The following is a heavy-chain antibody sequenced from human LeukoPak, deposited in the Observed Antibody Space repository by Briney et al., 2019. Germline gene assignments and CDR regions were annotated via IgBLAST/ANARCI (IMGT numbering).Heavy chain of an antibody. Sequence: GGSLRLSCAASGFTVSSNYMSWVRQAPGKGLEWVSVIYSGGSTYYADSVKGRFTISRDNSKNTLYLQMNSLRAEDTAVYYCARTRIVVVPASYYYGIDVWGQGTTVTVSS. D-gene: IGHD2-2*01. V-gene: IGHV3-66*01. J-gene: IGHJ6*02. CDR3: ARTRIVVVPASYYYGIDV. CDR1: GFTVSSNY. CDR2: IYSGGST.